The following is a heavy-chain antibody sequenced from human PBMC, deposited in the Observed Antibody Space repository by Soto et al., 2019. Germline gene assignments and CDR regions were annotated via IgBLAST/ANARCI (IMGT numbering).Heavy chain of an antibody. CDR1: GGSISSSGYY. D-gene: IGHD2-21*02. Sequence: PSETLSLTCTVSGGSISSSGYYWTWIHQHPGKGLEWIGYIYYSGSTYYNPSLKSRVTISVDTSKNQFSLKLSSVTAADTAVYYCARVCGGDCHYGMDVWGQGTTVTVSS. CDR2: IYYSGST. J-gene: IGHJ6*02. V-gene: IGHV4-31*03. CDR3: ARVCGGDCHYGMDV.